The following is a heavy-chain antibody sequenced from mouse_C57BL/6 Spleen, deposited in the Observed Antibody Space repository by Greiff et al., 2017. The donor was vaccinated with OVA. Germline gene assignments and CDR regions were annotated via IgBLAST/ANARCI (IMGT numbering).Heavy chain of an antibody. CDR1: GYSFTGYY. Sequence: VQLQQSGPELVKPGASVKISCKASGYSFTGYYMNWVKQSPEKSLEWIGEINPSTGGTTYNQKFKAKATLTVDKSSSTAYMQLKSLTSEDSAVYYCARKGPTRGYDAMDYWGQGTSVTVSS. D-gene: IGHD2-14*01. CDR3: ARKGPTRGYDAMDY. CDR2: INPSTGGT. V-gene: IGHV1-42*01. J-gene: IGHJ4*01.